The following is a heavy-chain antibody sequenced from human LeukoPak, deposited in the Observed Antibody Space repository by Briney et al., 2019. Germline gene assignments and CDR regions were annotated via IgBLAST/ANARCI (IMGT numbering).Heavy chain of an antibody. CDR1: GFTFSSYA. V-gene: IGHV3-23*01. J-gene: IGHJ6*02. CDR2: ISGSGGST. CDR3: AKETDQYYYYGMDV. Sequence: GGSLRLSCAASGFTFSSYAMSWVPQAPGKGLEWVSAISGSGGSTYYADSVKGRFTISRDNSKNTLYLQMNSLRAEDTAVYYCAKETDQYYYYGMDVWGQGTTVTVSS.